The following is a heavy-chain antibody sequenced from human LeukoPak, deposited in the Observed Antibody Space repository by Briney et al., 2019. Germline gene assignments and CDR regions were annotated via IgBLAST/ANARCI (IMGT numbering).Heavy chain of an antibody. D-gene: IGHD3-9*01. Sequence: PGGSLRLSCAASGFTFSSYGMHWVRQAPGKGLEWVAVIWYDGSNKYYADSVKGRFTISRDNSKNTLYLQMNSLRAEDTAAYYCARGIRYFDWLSYYWGQGTLVTVSS. CDR1: GFTFSSYG. CDR3: ARGIRYFDWLSYY. J-gene: IGHJ4*02. CDR2: IWYDGSNK. V-gene: IGHV3-33*01.